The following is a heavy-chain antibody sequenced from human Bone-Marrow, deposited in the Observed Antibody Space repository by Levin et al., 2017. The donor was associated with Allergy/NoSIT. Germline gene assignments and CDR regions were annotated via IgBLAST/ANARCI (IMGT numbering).Heavy chain of an antibody. CDR2: IKYDGSEK. Sequence: GGSLRLSCAASGFTFTDYWMTWVRQAPGKGLEWVANIKYDGSEKDYVDSVKGRFTISRDNGKNSLYLQMNSLRADDTAVYYCARDEGYGYGYWGQGTLVTVSS. CDR3: ARDEGYGYGY. V-gene: IGHV3-7*01. D-gene: IGHD5-18*01. J-gene: IGHJ4*02. CDR1: GFTFTDYW.